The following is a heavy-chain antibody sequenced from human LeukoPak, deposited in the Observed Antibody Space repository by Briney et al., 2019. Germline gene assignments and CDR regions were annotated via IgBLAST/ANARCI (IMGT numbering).Heavy chain of an antibody. D-gene: IGHD2-2*01. CDR2: ISSSGTPI. CDR3: ARDEKVVPAAIFYYGMDV. J-gene: IGHJ6*04. V-gene: IGHV3-48*03. Sequence: QPGGSLRLSCAASGFTFSSYETNWVRQAPGKGLEWVSYISSSGTPIHYADSVKGRFTISRDNAKNSLFLQMNSLRAEDTAVYYCARDEKVVPAAIFYYGMDVWGKGTTVTVSS. CDR1: GFTFSSYE.